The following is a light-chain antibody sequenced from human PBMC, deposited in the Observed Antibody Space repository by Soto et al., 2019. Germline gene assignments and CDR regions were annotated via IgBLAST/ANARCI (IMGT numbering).Light chain of an antibody. CDR3: QQYGRSLTWT. Sequence: EVVLTQSPGTVSLSPGERVNLSCRASQSVISNYLAWYQQRPGQAPRILIYAASSRATGIPDRFSGSGSGTDCTLSIISLEPEDFAVYYCQQYGRSLTWTVGHGTKLEMK. CDR1: QSVISNY. CDR2: AAS. J-gene: IGKJ1*01. V-gene: IGKV3-20*01.